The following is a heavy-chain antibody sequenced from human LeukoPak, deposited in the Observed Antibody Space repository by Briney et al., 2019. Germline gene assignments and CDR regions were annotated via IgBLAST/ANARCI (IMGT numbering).Heavy chain of an antibody. D-gene: IGHD5-18*01. V-gene: IGHV1-69*05. CDR1: GGTFSSYA. J-gene: IGHJ6*03. Sequence: GSSVKVSCKASGGTFSSYAISWVQQAPAQGLERMGGIIPIFGTANYAQKFQGRVTITTDESTSTAYMELSSLRSEDTAVYYCGYSYGYRRYYYYYYMDVWGKGTTVTVSS. CDR2: IIPIFGTA. CDR3: GYSYGYRRYYYYYYMDV.